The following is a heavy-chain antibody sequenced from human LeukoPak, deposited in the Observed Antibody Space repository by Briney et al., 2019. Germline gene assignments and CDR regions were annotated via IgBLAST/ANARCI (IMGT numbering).Heavy chain of an antibody. V-gene: IGHV4-39*01. J-gene: IGHJ4*02. Sequence: SETLSLTCTVSGGSISSSSYYWGWIRQPPGKGLEWIGSIYYSGSTYYNPSLESRVTISVDTSKNQFSLKLSSVTAADTAVYYCARRGYCSGGSCLDYWGQGTLVTVSS. CDR1: GGSISSSSYY. D-gene: IGHD2-15*01. CDR3: ARRGYCSGGSCLDY. CDR2: IYYSGST.